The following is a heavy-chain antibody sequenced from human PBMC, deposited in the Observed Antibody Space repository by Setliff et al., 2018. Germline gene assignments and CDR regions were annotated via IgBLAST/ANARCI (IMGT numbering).Heavy chain of an antibody. Sequence: SETLSLTCTVSGGSISTNSYYWGWIRQPPGKGLEWIGSMYFSGSTYYNPSLKSRVTISIDKSKNQFSLKMTSVTAADTAVYYCARGGYSYGYVGYYYYMDVWGKGTTVTV. J-gene: IGHJ6*03. CDR1: GGSISTNSYY. V-gene: IGHV4-39*07. CDR2: MYFSGST. D-gene: IGHD5-18*01. CDR3: ARGGYSYGYVGYYYYMDV.